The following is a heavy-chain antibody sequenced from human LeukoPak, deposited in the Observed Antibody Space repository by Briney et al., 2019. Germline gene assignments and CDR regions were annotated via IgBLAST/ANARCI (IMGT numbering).Heavy chain of an antibody. V-gene: IGHV4-59*01. CDR3: ATSGYPPVFDY. J-gene: IGHJ4*02. D-gene: IGHD3-22*01. CDR1: GGSISNYY. Sequence: ETLSLTCTVSGGSISNYYWSWIRQPPGKGLEWIGYIYYSGSTNYNPSLKSRVTISLDTSKNQFSLKLSSVTAADTAVYYCATSGYPPVFDYWGQGTLVTVSS. CDR2: IYYSGST.